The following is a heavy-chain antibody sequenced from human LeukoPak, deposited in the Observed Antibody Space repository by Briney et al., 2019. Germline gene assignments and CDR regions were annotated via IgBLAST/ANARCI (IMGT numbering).Heavy chain of an antibody. D-gene: IGHD1-14*01. CDR2: ISCDESST. V-gene: IGHV3-74*01. CDR1: GFTFSHHW. CDR3: TRNPDGRNWFDP. Sequence: GGSLRLSCAASGFTFSHHWMHWVRQAPGKGLVWVSHISCDESSTTYADSVKGRFTISRDNRKNTLYLQMNSLRVEDTAMYYCTRNPDGRNWFDPWGQGTLVTVSS. J-gene: IGHJ5*02.